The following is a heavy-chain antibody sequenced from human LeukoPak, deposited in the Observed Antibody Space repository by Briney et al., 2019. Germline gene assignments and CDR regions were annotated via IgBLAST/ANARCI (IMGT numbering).Heavy chain of an antibody. Sequence: PGGSLRLSCAASGLTFRSYAMSWVRQAPGMGLDWVSSISGSGVGTYYADSVKGRFTISRDNSKNTLYLQMKSLRAEDTAVYYCANGYTYGAQEIFDYWGQGALVTVSS. V-gene: IGHV3-23*01. CDR2: ISGSGVGT. CDR3: ANGYTYGAQEIFDY. D-gene: IGHD5-18*01. CDR1: GLTFRSYA. J-gene: IGHJ4*02.